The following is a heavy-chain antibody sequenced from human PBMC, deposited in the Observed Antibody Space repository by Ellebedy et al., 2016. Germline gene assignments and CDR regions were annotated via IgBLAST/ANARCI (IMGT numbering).Heavy chain of an antibody. Sequence: GGSLRLSCVISGFSVSSNYLSWVRQAPGKELEWVADIKEDGSENSYVDSVKGRFTISRDNAKVSLYLQMDSLRVEDTAVYYCARKRTNWGYPQAPLDIWGQGTMVTVSS. D-gene: IGHD7-27*01. CDR3: ARKRTNWGYPQAPLDI. CDR2: IKEDGSEN. J-gene: IGHJ3*02. CDR1: GFSVSSNY. V-gene: IGHV3-7*01.